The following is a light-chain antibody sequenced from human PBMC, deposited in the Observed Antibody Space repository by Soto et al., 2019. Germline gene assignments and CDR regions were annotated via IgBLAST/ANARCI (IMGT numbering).Light chain of an antibody. CDR1: QGISSY. Sequence: AIRMTQSPSSFSASTGDRVTITCRASQGISSYLAWYQQKPGKAPKLLIYAASTLQSGVPSRFSGSGSGTDFTLTISCLQSEDFATYYCQQYSSYYRPFGQGTKV. V-gene: IGKV1-8*01. CDR2: AAS. J-gene: IGKJ1*01. CDR3: QQYSSYYRP.